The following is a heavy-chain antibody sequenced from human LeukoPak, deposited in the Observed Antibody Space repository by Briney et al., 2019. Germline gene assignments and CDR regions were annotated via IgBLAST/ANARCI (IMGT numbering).Heavy chain of an antibody. D-gene: IGHD7-27*01. J-gene: IGHJ4*02. Sequence: PGGSLRLSCAASGFIICSYGMHWVRQAPGNGLEWVAFIRFDGMNKYYADSVKGRFTISRDNSKNTLYLQMNSLRAEDTAVYYCARGGGTGEFDFWGQGTLVTVSS. CDR3: ARGGGTGEFDF. CDR1: GFIICSYG. V-gene: IGHV3-30*02. CDR2: IRFDGMNK.